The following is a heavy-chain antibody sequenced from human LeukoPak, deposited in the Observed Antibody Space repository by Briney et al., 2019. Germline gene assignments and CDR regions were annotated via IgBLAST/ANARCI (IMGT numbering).Heavy chain of an antibody. CDR1: GGSFSGYY. V-gene: IGHV4-34*01. D-gene: IGHD5-24*01. CDR3: ARVDGDGYNIPDY. CDR2: INHSGSA. Sequence: SETLSLTCAVYGGSFSGYYWRWIWIRQPPGKGLEWIGEINHSGSANYKPSLKSRVTISVDTSKNQFSLKLSSVTAADTAVYYCARVDGDGYNIPDYWGQGTLVTVSS. J-gene: IGHJ4*02.